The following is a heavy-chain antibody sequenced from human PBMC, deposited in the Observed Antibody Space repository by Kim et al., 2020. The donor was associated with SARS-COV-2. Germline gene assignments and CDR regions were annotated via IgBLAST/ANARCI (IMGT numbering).Heavy chain of an antibody. CDR2: IRRKGSDYAT. CDR3: ALSLGAGVGAYYYGM. D-gene: IGHD3-16*01. Sequence: GGSLRPSCAASGFNLSVSAVHWVRQVSGKGLEWVGCIRRKGSDYATAYGASDKVRFTISRDDSKNTAYLQMSGLKTEDMAVYYCALSLGAGVGAYYYGM. CDR1: GFNLSVSA. V-gene: IGHV3-73*01. J-gene: IGHJ6*01.